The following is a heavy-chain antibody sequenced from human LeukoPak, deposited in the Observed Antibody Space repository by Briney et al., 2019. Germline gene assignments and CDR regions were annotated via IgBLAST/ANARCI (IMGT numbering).Heavy chain of an antibody. CDR2: IYYSGST. D-gene: IGHD6-13*01. CDR3: ARHGRSSWYPPYYYYYGMDV. J-gene: IGHJ6*02. Sequence: SETLSLTCTVSGGSISSSSYYWGWIRQPPGKGLEWTGSIYYSGSTYYNPSLKSRVTISVDTSKNQFSLKLSSVTAADTAVYYCARHGRSSWYPPYYYYYGMDVWGQGTTVTVSS. CDR1: GGSISSSSYY. V-gene: IGHV4-39*01.